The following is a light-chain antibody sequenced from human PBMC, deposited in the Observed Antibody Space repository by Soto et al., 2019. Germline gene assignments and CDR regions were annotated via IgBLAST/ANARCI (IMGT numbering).Light chain of an antibody. Sequence: IVLTQSPGTLSLSPGERATLSCRASQSVSSSYLAWYQQKPGQAPRLLIYGASSRATGIPDRFSGSGSGTDFTLTISRLEPDDFAVYYCQQYGSSPGYTFGQGTKLEIK. J-gene: IGKJ2*01. CDR3: QQYGSSPGYT. CDR2: GAS. CDR1: QSVSSSY. V-gene: IGKV3-20*01.